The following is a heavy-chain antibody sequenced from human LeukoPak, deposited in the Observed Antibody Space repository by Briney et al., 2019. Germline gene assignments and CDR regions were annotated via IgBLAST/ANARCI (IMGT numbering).Heavy chain of an antibody. CDR3: AKDREYDDSCDYNG. D-gene: IGHD3-22*01. CDR2: ISHVGGT. J-gene: IGHJ4*02. Sequence: QPGGSLRLSCAASGFTFSDYAMSWVRQAPEKGLEWVSTISHVGGTYYADSVRGRFTISRDDSKNMVYLQMDSLRAEDTAVYCYAKDREYDDSCDYNGWGQGTLVTVSS. V-gene: IGHV3-23*01. CDR1: GFTFSDYA.